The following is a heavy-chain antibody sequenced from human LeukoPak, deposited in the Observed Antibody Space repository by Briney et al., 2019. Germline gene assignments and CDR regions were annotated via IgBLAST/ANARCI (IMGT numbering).Heavy chain of an antibody. CDR2: ISYDGSNK. Sequence: PGRSLRLSCAASGFTFSSYGMHWVRQAPGKGLEWVAVISYDGSNKYYADSVKGRFTISRDNSKNTLYLQMNSLRAEDTAVYYCAKDLSRAVAGSSYYYYGVDVWGQGTTVTVSS. J-gene: IGHJ6*02. CDR3: AKDLSRAVAGSSYYYYGVDV. D-gene: IGHD6-19*01. V-gene: IGHV3-30*18. CDR1: GFTFSSYG.